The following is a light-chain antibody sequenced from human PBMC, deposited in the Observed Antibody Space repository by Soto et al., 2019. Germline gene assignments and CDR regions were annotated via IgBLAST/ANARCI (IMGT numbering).Light chain of an antibody. CDR2: GAS. CDR1: LSVRGSS. CDR3: QQYGSSPRT. V-gene: IGKV3-20*01. J-gene: IGKJ1*01. Sequence: EIVLTQSPGTLSLSPGERATLSCWASLSVRGSSLAWYQQKPGQAPRLLIYGASTRATGIPDRFSGSGSGTDFTLTINRLEPEDFAVYYCQQYGSSPRTFGQGTKVEIK.